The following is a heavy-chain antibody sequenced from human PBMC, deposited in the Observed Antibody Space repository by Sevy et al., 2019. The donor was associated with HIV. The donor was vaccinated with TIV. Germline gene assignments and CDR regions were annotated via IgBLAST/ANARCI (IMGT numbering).Heavy chain of an antibody. J-gene: IGHJ6*02. CDR1: GFTFSSYE. Sequence: GGSLRLSCAASGFTFSSYEMNWVRQAPGKGLQWVSYISSSGTTIYYVDSVKGRFTISRDNAKNSLYLQMNSLRAEDTAVYYCAGDWAAAHGGRGFYYGMDVWGQGTTVTVSS. D-gene: IGHD6-13*01. CDR2: ISSSGTTI. V-gene: IGHV3-48*03. CDR3: AGDWAAAHGGRGFYYGMDV.